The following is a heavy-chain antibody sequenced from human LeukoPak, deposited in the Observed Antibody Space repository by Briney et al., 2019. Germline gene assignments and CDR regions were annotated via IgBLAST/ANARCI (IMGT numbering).Heavy chain of an antibody. J-gene: IGHJ6*03. CDR1: GGSISSYY. CDR3: ARGDTMVRGAKGRYYYYYMDV. CDR2: IYYSGST. D-gene: IGHD3-10*01. Sequence: SETLSLTCTVSGGSISSYYWSWIRPPPGKGLEWIWYIYYSGSTNYNPSLKSRVTISVDTSKNQFSLKLSSVTAADTAVYYCARGDTMVRGAKGRYYYYYMDVWGKGTTVTVSS. V-gene: IGHV4-59*01.